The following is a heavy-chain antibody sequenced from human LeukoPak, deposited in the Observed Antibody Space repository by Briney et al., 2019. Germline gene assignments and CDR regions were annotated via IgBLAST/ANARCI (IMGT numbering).Heavy chain of an antibody. D-gene: IGHD4-17*01. CDR1: GFTFNNYA. J-gene: IGHJ4*02. V-gene: IGHV3-23*01. CDR2: TSGGGETT. CDR3: ARDYADYVGYFFFDY. Sequence: PGGSLRLSRAASGFTFNNYAMNWVRQAPGKGLEWVSSTSGGGETTYYADSAKGRFTISRDNSQNTLYLQMNSLRAEDTAVYYCARDYADYVGYFFFDYWGQGTLVTVSS.